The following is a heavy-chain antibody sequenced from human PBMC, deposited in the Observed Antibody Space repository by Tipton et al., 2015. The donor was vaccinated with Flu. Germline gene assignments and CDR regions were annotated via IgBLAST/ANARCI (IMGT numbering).Heavy chain of an antibody. D-gene: IGHD6-13*01. CDR3: ARAIAAVDSY. V-gene: IGHV3-7*03. Sequence: GSLRLSCAASGFTFSSYWMTWVRQAPGKGLEWVANIKQDGSVKYYVDSVKGRFTISRDNAKNSVFLQMDTLRAEDTAVYYCARAIAAVDSYWGQGTLVTVS. CDR2: IKQDGSVK. CDR1: GFTFSSYW. J-gene: IGHJ4*02.